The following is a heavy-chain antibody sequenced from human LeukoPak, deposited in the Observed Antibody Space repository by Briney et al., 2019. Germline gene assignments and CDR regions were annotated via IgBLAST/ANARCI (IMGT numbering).Heavy chain of an antibody. CDR2: IYYSGST. CDR3: ARVSRIAVADTFDY. V-gene: IGHV4-59*01. CDR1: GGSISSYY. Sequence: PSETLSLTCTVSGGSISSYYWSWIRQPPGKGLEWIGYIYYSGSTNYNPSLKSRVTISVDTSKNQFSLKLSSVTAADTAVYYCARVSRIAVADTFDYWGQGTLVTVSS. D-gene: IGHD6-19*01. J-gene: IGHJ4*02.